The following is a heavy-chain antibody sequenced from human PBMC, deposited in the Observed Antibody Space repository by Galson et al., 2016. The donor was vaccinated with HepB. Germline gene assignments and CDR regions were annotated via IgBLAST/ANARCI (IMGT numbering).Heavy chain of an antibody. CDR2: IIPMVGRA. Sequence: SVKVSCKASGGTFSSYAINWMRQAPGQGLEWMGGIIPMVGRANYAQRFQGKVTITADESTGTAYMEMSSLRSDDTAVYYCARVDYYGSGTHYYFDYWGQGTLVTVSS. D-gene: IGHD3-10*01. V-gene: IGHV1-69*13. CDR3: ARVDYYGSGTHYYFDY. J-gene: IGHJ4*02. CDR1: GGTFSSYA.